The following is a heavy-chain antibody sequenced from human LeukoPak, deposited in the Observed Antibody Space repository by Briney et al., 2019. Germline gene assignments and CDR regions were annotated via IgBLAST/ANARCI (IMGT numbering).Heavy chain of an antibody. CDR3: ARELYSSGWVDP. CDR2: ISSSSCYI. V-gene: IGHV3-21*01. J-gene: IGHJ5*02. CDR1: GFTFSSYS. D-gene: IGHD6-19*01. Sequence: NPGGSLRLSCAASGFTFSSYSMNGVRQAPGKGLEWVSSISSSSCYIYYADSVKGRFTISRDNAKNSLYLQMNSLRAEDTAVCYCARELYSSGWVDPWGQGTLVTVSS.